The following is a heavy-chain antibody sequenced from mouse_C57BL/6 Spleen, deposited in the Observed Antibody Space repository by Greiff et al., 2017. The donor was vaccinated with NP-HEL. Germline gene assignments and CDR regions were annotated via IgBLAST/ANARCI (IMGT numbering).Heavy chain of an antibody. V-gene: IGHV5-17*01. D-gene: IGHD1-1*01. CDR3: AYYYGSSYGYAMDY. J-gene: IGHJ4*01. Sequence: EVQRVESGGGLVKPGGSLKLSCAASGFTFSDYGMHWVRQAPEKGLEWVAYISSGSSTIYYADTVKGRFTISRDNAKNTLFLQMTSLRSEDTDMYYCAYYYGSSYGYAMDYWGQGTSVTVSS. CDR2: ISSGSSTI. CDR1: GFTFSDYG.